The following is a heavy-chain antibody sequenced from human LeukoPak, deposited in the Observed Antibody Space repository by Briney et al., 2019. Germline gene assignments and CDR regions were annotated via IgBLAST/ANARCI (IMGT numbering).Heavy chain of an antibody. Sequence: QPGGSLRLSCAASGFTFSSYEMNWVRQAPGKGLEWVSYISSSGSTIYYADSVKGRFTISRDNAKNSLYLQMNSLRAEDTAVYYCARDKYYYGSGSYYNAYVGAFDIWGQGTMVTVSS. CDR2: ISSSGSTI. CDR3: ARDKYYYGSGSYYNAYVGAFDI. CDR1: GFTFSSYE. V-gene: IGHV3-48*03. D-gene: IGHD3-10*01. J-gene: IGHJ3*02.